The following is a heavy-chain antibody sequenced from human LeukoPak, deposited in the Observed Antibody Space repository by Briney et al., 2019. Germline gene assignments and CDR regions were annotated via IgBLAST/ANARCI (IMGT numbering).Heavy chain of an antibody. Sequence: SETLSLTCTVSGGSISSYYWSWIRQPPGKGLEWIGYIYYSGSTNYNPSLKSRVTISVDTSKNQFSLKLSSVTAADTAVYYCARVWAGTVDYWGQGTLVTVPS. J-gene: IGHJ4*02. V-gene: IGHV4-59*01. CDR3: ARVWAGTVDY. CDR2: IYYSGST. D-gene: IGHD6-19*01. CDR1: GGSISSYY.